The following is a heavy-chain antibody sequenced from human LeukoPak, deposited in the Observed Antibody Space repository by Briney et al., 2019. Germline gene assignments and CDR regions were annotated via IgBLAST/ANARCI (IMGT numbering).Heavy chain of an antibody. CDR2: ISYDGSNK. J-gene: IGHJ6*02. V-gene: IGHV3-30-3*01. CDR3: ARDLATMVRGVIRVSHYGMDV. CDR1: GFTFSSYA. D-gene: IGHD3-10*01. Sequence: GGSLRLSCAASGFTFSSYAMHWVRQAPGKGLEWVAVISYDGSNKYYADSVKGRFTISRDNSKNTLYLQMNSLRAEDTAVYYCARDLATMVRGVIRVSHYGMDVWGQGTTVTVSS.